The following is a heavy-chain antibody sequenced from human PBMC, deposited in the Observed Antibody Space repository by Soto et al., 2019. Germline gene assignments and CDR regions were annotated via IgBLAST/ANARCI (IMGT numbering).Heavy chain of an antibody. D-gene: IGHD1-1*01. V-gene: IGHV1-18*01. CDR2: ISAHNGNT. CDR3: ARGRYGDY. CDR1: GYTFTSYG. J-gene: IGHJ4*02. Sequence: QVHLVQSGAEVKKPGASVKVSCKASGYTFTSYGITWVRQAPGQGLEWMGWISAHNGNTDYAQKLQGRVIVTRDTSTSTAYMERRSLISDDPAVYYCARGRYGDYWGQGALVTVSS.